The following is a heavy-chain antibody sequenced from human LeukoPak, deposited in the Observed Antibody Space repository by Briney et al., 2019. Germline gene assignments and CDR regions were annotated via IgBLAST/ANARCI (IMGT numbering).Heavy chain of an antibody. Sequence: GASVKVSCTASGYSFTSYGISWVRQAPGQGLEWMGWISAYNGNTNYAQRLQGRVTMTTDTSTSTAYMELRSLRSDDTAVYYCARDPFGAVDYWGQGTLVTVSS. CDR1: GYSFTSYG. V-gene: IGHV1-18*01. J-gene: IGHJ4*02. CDR3: ARDPFGAVDY. D-gene: IGHD1-26*01. CDR2: ISAYNGNT.